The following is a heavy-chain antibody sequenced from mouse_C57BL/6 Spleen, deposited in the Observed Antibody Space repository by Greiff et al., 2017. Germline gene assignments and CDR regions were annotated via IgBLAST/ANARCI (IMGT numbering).Heavy chain of an antibody. V-gene: IGHV5-17*01. CDR1: GFTFSDYG. CDR2: ISSGSSTI. J-gene: IGHJ3*01. D-gene: IGHD2-5*01. CDR3: ATYYSNFGGFAY. Sequence: DVQLVESGGGLVKPGGSLKLSCAASGFTFSDYGMHWVRQAPEKGLEWVAYISSGSSTIYYADTVKGRFTISRDNAKNTLFLQMTSLRSEDTAMYYCATYYSNFGGFAYWGQGTLVTVSA.